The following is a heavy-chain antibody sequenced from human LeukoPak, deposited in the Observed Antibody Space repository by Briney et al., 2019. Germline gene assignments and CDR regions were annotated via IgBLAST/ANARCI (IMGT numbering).Heavy chain of an antibody. Sequence: PGGPLRLSCAASGFTFSSYSMNWVRQAPGKGRKWVSSISSSSSYIYYADSVKGRFTISRDNAKNSLYLQMNSLRAEDTAVYYCARVYYDSSGYYQLDYWGQGTLVTVSS. CDR1: GFTFSSYS. D-gene: IGHD3-22*01. V-gene: IGHV3-21*01. CDR3: ARVYYDSSGYYQLDY. J-gene: IGHJ4*02. CDR2: ISSSSSYI.